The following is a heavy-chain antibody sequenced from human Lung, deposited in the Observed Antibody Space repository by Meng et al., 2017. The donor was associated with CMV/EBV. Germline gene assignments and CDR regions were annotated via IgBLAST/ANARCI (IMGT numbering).Heavy chain of an antibody. CDR2: MNTKTGNP. CDR1: GYTFTRHA. CDR3: ARDDNGAPDY. D-gene: IGHD1-14*01. V-gene: IGHV7-4-1*02. Sequence: QVQLLQSGSELKKPGASVKVSCKASGYTFTRHAINWGRQAPGQGLEWMGWMNTKTGNPTYAQGFTGRFVFSLDTSVSTAYLQISSLKAEDTAMYYCARDDNGAPDYWGQGTLVTVSS. J-gene: IGHJ4*02.